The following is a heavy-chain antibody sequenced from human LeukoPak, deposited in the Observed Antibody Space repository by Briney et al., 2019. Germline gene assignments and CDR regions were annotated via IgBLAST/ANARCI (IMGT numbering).Heavy chain of an antibody. CDR3: ASEYCSGGSCYSLDY. V-gene: IGHV3-30*04. J-gene: IGHJ6*03. Sequence: GGSLRLSCAASGFTFSSYAMHWVRQAPGKGLEGVAVISYDGSNKYYADSVKGRFTISRDNSKNTLYLQMNSLRAEDTAVYYCASEYCSGGSCYSLDYWGKGTTVTVS. D-gene: IGHD2-15*01. CDR1: GFTFSSYA. CDR2: ISYDGSNK.